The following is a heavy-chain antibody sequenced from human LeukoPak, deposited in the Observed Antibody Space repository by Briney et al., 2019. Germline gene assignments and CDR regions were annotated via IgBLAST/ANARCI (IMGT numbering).Heavy chain of an antibody. V-gene: IGHV3-43*02. CDR2: ISGDGGST. CDR3: AKDTPPYYYDSSGYPDY. J-gene: IGHJ4*02. CDR1: GFTFDDYA. Sequence: GGSLRLSCAVSGFTFDDYALHWVRLAPGKGLEWASLISGDGGSTYSADSVKGRFTISRDNSKNSLYLQMSSLRTEDTALYYCAKDTPPYYYDSSGYPDYWGQGTLVTVSS. D-gene: IGHD3-22*01.